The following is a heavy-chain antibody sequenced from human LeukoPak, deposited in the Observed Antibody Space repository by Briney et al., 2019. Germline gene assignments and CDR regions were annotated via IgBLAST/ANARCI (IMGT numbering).Heavy chain of an antibody. CDR3: ARRSGSSWSSFDY. CDR1: GFTFNNYV. CDR2: ISGFGSST. J-gene: IGHJ4*02. Sequence: GGSLRLSCAASGFTFNNYVMNWVRQAPGKGLEWVSGISGFGSSTYYAPSVKGRLTISRDNFGNMLYLHLDSLRVEDTAIYYCARRSGSSWSSFDYWGQGALVTVSS. D-gene: IGHD6-13*01. V-gene: IGHV3-23*01.